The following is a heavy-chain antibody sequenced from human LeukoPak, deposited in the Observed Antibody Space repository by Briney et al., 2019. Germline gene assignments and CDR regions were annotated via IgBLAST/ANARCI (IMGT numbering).Heavy chain of an antibody. CDR3: AKDQYYDSSGYSNY. V-gene: IGHV3-23*01. J-gene: IGHJ4*02. Sequence: GGSLRLSCAASGFTFSSCAMSWVRQAPGKGLEWVSAISGSGGSTYYADSVKGRFTISRDNSKNTLYLQMNSLRAEDTAVYYCAKDQYYDSSGYSNYWGQGTLVTVSS. CDR1: GFTFSSCA. D-gene: IGHD3-22*01. CDR2: ISGSGGST.